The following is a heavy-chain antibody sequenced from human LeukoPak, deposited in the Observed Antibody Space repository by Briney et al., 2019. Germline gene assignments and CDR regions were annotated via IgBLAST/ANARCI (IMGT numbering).Heavy chain of an antibody. D-gene: IGHD3-10*01. CDR3: ARGYGSGSYFRFDP. CDR1: GGSFSGYY. J-gene: IGHJ5*02. CDR2: INHSGST. V-gene: IGHV4-34*01. Sequence: ETLSPTCAVYGGSFSGYYWSWIRQPPGKGLEWIGEINHSGSTNYNPSLKSRVTISVDTSKNQFSLKLSSVTAADTAVYYCARGYGSGSYFRFDPWGQGTLVTVSS.